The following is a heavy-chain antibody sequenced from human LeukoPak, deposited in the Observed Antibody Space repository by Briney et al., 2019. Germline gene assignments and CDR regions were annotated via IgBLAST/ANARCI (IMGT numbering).Heavy chain of an antibody. CDR2: IIPIFGTA. CDR1: GGTFSSYA. Sequence: GASVKVSCKASGGTFSSYAISWVRQAPGQGLEWMGGIIPIFGTANYAQKFQGRVTITADKSTSTAYMELSSLRSEDTAVYYCARSALTFDSSGYLYYFDYWGQGTLVTVSS. J-gene: IGHJ4*02. D-gene: IGHD3-22*01. V-gene: IGHV1-69*06. CDR3: ARSALTFDSSGYLYYFDY.